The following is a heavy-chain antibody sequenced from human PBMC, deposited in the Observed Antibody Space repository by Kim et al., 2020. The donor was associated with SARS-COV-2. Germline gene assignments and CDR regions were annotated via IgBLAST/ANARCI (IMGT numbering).Heavy chain of an antibody. J-gene: IGHJ6*02. V-gene: IGHV4-39*01. CDR2: IYYSGST. CDR3: AASTPEGYCSSTSCYFPYYYYYGMDV. Sequence: SETLSLTCTVSGGSISSSSYYWGWIRQPPGKGLEWIGSIYYSGSTYYNPSLKSRVTISVDTSKNQFSLKLSSVTAADTAVYYCAASTPEGYCSSTSCYFPYYYYYGMDVWGQGTTLTVSS. D-gene: IGHD2-2*01. CDR1: GGSISSSSYY.